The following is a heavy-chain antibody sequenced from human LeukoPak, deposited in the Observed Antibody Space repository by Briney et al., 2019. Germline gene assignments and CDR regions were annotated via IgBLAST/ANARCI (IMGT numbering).Heavy chain of an antibody. D-gene: IGHD4-23*01. CDR2: MYGSGAT. J-gene: IGHJ2*01. CDR1: ELNVSNNY. V-gene: IGHV3-53*01. Sequence: SGGSLRLSCVASELNVSNNYMSWLRQAPGKGLEWVSVMYGSGATYYAASMNGRFTISRDNSKNTLYLQMNSLRGDDTAVYYCARFYGGFAKHWHFHLWGRGTLVTVSS. CDR3: ARFYGGFAKHWHFHL.